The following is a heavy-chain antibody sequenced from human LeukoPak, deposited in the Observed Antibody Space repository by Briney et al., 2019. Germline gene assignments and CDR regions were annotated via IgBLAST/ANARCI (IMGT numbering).Heavy chain of an antibody. J-gene: IGHJ5*02. CDR3: ARVGQSGGSCYYYWFDP. V-gene: IGHV1-8*01. D-gene: IGHD3-22*01. Sequence: ASVKVSCKASGYTFTSYDINGVRQATGQGLEWMGWMNPNSGNKGYAQKFQGRVTMTRNTSISTAYMELSSLRSEDTAVYYCARVGQSGGSCYYYWFDPWGQGTLVTVSS. CDR2: MNPNSGNK. CDR1: GYTFTSYD.